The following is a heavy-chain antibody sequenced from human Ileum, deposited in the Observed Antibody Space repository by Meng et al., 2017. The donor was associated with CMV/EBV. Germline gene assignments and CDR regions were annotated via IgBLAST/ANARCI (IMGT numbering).Heavy chain of an antibody. V-gene: IGHV4-59*01. CDR2: IYDSGST. CDR1: GGSISSYY. CDR3: ASSECDILAGFVY. J-gene: IGHJ4*02. D-gene: IGHD3-9*01. Sequence: GSLRLSCTVSGGSISSYYWSWIRQAPGKGLEWIGYIYDSGSTNYNPSLKSRVTISVDTSNNQFSLKLSTVTAADTDVCYCASSECDILAGFVYWGQGTLVTVSS.